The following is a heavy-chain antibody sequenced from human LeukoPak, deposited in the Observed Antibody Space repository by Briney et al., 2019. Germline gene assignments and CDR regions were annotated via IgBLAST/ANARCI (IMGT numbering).Heavy chain of an antibody. CDR1: GASLSSGSYY. V-gene: IGHV4-61*02. CDR2: IYISGSP. CDR3: ARVSSSWYQDWYFDR. J-gene: IGHJ2*01. D-gene: IGHD6-13*01. Sequence: SETLSLTCTVSGASLSSGSYYWSWIRQPAGKGLEWIGRIYISGSPNYNPSLKSRVTMSVDTSKNQFSLKLSSVTAADTAVYYCARVSSSWYQDWYFDRWGRGTLVTVSS.